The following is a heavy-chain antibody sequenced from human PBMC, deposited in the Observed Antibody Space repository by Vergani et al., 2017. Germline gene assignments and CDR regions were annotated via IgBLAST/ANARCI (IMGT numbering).Heavy chain of an antibody. J-gene: IGHJ5*02. CDR2: ISGSGGST. CDR1: GFTFSSYA. D-gene: IGHD2-2*01. CDR3: ASLDIVVVPAAIKKNWFDP. Sequence: EVQLLESGGGLVQPGGSLRLSCAASGFTFSSYAMSWVRQAPGKGLEWVSAISGSGGSTYYADSVKGRFTISRDNSKNTLYLQMNSLRAEDTAVYYCASLDIVVVPAAIKKNWFDPWGQGTLVTVSS. V-gene: IGHV3-23*01.